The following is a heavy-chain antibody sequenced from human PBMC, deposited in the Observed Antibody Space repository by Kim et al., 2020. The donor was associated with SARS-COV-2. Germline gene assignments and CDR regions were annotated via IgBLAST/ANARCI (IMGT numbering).Heavy chain of an antibody. D-gene: IGHD3-22*01. CDR2: ISTRPKSYAT. CDR3: TSLTTSGETY. J-gene: IGHJ1*01. CDR1: GFTFSGSN. V-gene: IGHV3-73*01. Sequence: GGSLRLSCAASGFTFSGSNIHWVRQASGKGLEWVGRISTRPKSYATAYSASVIGRFTISRDDSKNTAYLQLHSRRAEDTAVYYCTSLTTSGETYWGQGTLVSVST.